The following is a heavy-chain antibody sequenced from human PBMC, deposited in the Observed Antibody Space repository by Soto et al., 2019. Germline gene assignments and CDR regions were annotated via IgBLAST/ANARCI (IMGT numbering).Heavy chain of an antibody. CDR2: IYTSGST. J-gene: IGHJ5*02. CDR1: GGSISSYY. V-gene: IGHV4-4*07. D-gene: IGHD3-22*01. CDR3: ARDEGVYYDSTNWFDP. Sequence: PSETLSLTCTVSGGSISSYYWSWIRQPAGKGLEWIGRIYTSGSTNYNPSLKSRVTMSVDTSKNQFSLKLSSVTAADTAVYYCARDEGVYYDSTNWFDPWGQGXLVTVYS.